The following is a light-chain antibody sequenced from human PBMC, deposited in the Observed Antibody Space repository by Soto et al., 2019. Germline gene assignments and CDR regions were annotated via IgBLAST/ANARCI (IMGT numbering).Light chain of an antibody. CDR3: SSYTSTMTNV. CDR2: DVV. CDR1: SSDVGGFNS. Sequence: QSALTQPVSVSGSPGQSITISCTGTSSDVGGFNSVSWYQLRPGTAPKLILYDVVDRPSGVSYRFSGSKSGNTASLTISGLQAADEADYFCSSYTSTMTNVFGSGTKLTVL. J-gene: IGLJ1*01. V-gene: IGLV2-14*03.